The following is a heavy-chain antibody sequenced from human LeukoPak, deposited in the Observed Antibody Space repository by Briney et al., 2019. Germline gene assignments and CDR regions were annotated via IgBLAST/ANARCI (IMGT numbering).Heavy chain of an antibody. Sequence: GASVKVSCEASGYTFTGYYMHWVRQAPGQGLEWMGWINPNSGGTNYTQKFQGRVTMTRDTSISTAYMELSRLRSDDTAVYYCARGRGGYYGSGSYYYPWGQGTLVTVSS. V-gene: IGHV1-2*02. J-gene: IGHJ5*02. CDR3: ARGRGGYYGSGSYYYP. CDR1: GYTFTGYY. CDR2: INPNSGGT. D-gene: IGHD3-10*01.